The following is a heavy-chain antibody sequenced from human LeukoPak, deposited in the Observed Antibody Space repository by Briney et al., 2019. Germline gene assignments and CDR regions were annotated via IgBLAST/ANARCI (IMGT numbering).Heavy chain of an antibody. CDR2: IYHSGST. D-gene: IGHD3-22*01. V-gene: IGHV4-38-2*01. Sequence: PSETLSLTCAVSGYSISSGYYWGWIRQPPGKGLEWIGSIYHSGSTYYNPSLKSRVTISVDTSKNQFSLKLSSVTAADTAVYYCARPVTYYCDSSGPSGAFDIWGQGTMVTVSS. CDR3: ARPVTYYCDSSGPSGAFDI. J-gene: IGHJ3*02. CDR1: GYSISSGYY.